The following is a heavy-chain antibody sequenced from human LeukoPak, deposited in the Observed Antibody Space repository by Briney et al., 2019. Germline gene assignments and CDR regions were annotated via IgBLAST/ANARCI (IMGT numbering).Heavy chain of an antibody. D-gene: IGHD3-3*01. CDR2: INPGGGST. CDR1: GYTFTSYY. Sequence: ASVKVSCKASGYTFTSYYMHWVRQAPGQGLEWMGIINPGGGSTSYAQKFQGRVTMTRDTSISTAYMELSRLRSDDTAVYYCARVKGITIFGVVTPSLFDYWGQGTLATVSS. V-gene: IGHV1-46*01. CDR3: ARVKGITIFGVVTPSLFDY. J-gene: IGHJ4*02.